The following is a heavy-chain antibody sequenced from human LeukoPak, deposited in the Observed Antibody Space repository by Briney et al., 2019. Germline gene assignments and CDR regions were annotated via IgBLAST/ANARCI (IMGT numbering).Heavy chain of an antibody. CDR2: ISGSGGPT. CDR3: ARARRIVGVGYFDY. Sequence: GGSLRLSCEASGITFSSYLMTWVRQGPGKGLEWVADISGSGGPTNYADSVKGRFTISRDNSKNTLFLQMNSLRDGDTAIYYCARARRIVGVGYFDYWGQGTLVTVSS. V-gene: IGHV3-23*01. J-gene: IGHJ4*02. CDR1: GITFSSYL. D-gene: IGHD1-26*01.